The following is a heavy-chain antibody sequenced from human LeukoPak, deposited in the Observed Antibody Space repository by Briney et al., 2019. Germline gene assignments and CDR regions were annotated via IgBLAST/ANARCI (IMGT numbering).Heavy chain of an antibody. CDR2: IYHSGST. CDR1: GGSISSSNW. D-gene: IGHD3-22*01. Sequence: PSETLSLTCAVSGGSISSSNWWSWVRQPPGKGLEWIGEIYHSGSTNYNPSLKSRVTISVDTSKNQFSLKLSSVTAADTAVYYCARVARDSSGYPYYFDYWGQGTLVTVSS. V-gene: IGHV4-4*02. CDR3: ARVARDSSGYPYYFDY. J-gene: IGHJ4*02.